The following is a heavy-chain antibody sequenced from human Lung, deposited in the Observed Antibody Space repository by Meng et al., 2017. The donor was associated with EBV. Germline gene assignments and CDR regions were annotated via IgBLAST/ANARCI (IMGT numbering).Heavy chain of an antibody. CDR1: GGTFSSYA. D-gene: IGHD3-10*01. V-gene: IGHV1-69*01. Sequence: QVQLLRAGAEVKKPVSSGKVSCKASGGTFSSYAISWVRQAPGKGLEWMGGIIPIFGTANYAQKFQGRVTITADESTSTAYMELSSLRSEDTAVYYCARDYYGSYWYFDLWGRGTLVTVSS. J-gene: IGHJ2*01. CDR2: IIPIFGTA. CDR3: ARDYYGSYWYFDL.